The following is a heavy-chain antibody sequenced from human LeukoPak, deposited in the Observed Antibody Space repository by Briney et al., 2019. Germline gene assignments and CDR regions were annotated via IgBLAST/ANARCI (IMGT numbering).Heavy chain of an antibody. D-gene: IGHD1-26*01. CDR1: GDSMNSHY. V-gene: IGHV4-59*11. CDR2: IYYSGTT. CDR3: ARDIREVGATLYFDY. Sequence: PSETLSLTCSVSGDSMNSHYWSCIRQTPGKGLESRGQIYYSGTTNYNPSLKSRVTLSVERSKNQFSVKLTSVTGADTAVYYCARDIREVGATLYFDYWGQGTLVTVSS. J-gene: IGHJ4*02.